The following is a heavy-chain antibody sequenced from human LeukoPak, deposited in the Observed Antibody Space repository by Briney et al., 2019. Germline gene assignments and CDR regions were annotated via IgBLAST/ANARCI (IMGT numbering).Heavy chain of an antibody. V-gene: IGHV1-2*02. D-gene: IGHD2-21*02. CDR3: ARGAYVVVVTASDFDY. CDR1: VYTFTGYY. J-gene: IGHJ4*02. Sequence: ASVKVSCKASVYTFTGYYMHWVRQAPGQGLEWMGWINPNSGGTNYAQKFQGRVTMTRDTSISTADMELSRLRADDTAVYYCARGAYVVVVTASDFDYWGQGTLVTVSS. CDR2: INPNSGGT.